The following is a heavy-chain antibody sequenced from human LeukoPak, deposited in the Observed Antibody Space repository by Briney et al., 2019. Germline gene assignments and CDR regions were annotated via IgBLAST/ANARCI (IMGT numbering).Heavy chain of an antibody. CDR3: ARAAYDSSGYLTL. J-gene: IGHJ4*02. V-gene: IGHV3-33*01. CDR1: GFTFSSYG. CDR2: IWYDGTNK. Sequence: PGGSLRLSCAASGFTFSSYGMHWVRQASGKGLEWVAVIWYDGTNKYYADSVKGRFAISRDSSKNTLYLQMNSLRAEDTAVYYCARAAYDSSGYLTLWGQGTLVTVSS. D-gene: IGHD3-22*01.